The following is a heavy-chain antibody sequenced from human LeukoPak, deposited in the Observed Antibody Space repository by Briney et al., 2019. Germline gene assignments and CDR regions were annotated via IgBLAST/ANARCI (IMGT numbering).Heavy chain of an antibody. D-gene: IGHD3-10*01. CDR2: IRSKANSYAT. CDR1: GFTFSGSA. J-gene: IGHJ4*02. Sequence: GGSLRLSCAASGFTFSGSAMHWVRQASGKGLEWVGRIRSKANSYATAYGASVKGRFTISRDDSKNTAYLQMNSLKTEDTAIYYCTREGLWFGDQAFGWGQGTLVTVSS. CDR3: TREGLWFGDQAFG. V-gene: IGHV3-73*01.